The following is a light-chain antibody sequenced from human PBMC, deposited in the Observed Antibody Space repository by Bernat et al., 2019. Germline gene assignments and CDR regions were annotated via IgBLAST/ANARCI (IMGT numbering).Light chain of an antibody. V-gene: IGLV2-14*03. Sequence: QSALTQPASVSGSPGQSIAISCIGTSSDVGAYDYVSWYQQHPGKAPTLMIYDVSNRPSGVSNRFSGSQSANTASLTISGLQAEDEADYYCSSYTTTHTPSYVFGTGTKVTVL. CDR3: SSYTTTHTPSYV. CDR1: SSDVGAYDY. J-gene: IGLJ1*01. CDR2: DVS.